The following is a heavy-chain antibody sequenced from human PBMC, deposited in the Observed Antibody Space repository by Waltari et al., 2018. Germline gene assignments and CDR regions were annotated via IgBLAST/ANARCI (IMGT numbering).Heavy chain of an antibody. D-gene: IGHD6-13*01. CDR1: GYTFTGYY. V-gene: IGHV1-2*02. CDR3: ARRAAAHFPGNYYYMDV. J-gene: IGHJ6*03. CDR2: INPNSGGT. Sequence: QVQLVQSGAEVKKPGASVKVSCKASGYTFTGYYMHWVRQAPGQGLEWMGWINPNSGGTNYAQKFQGSVTMTRDTSISTAYMELSRLRSDDTAVYYCARRAAAHFPGNYYYMDVWGKGTTVTVSS.